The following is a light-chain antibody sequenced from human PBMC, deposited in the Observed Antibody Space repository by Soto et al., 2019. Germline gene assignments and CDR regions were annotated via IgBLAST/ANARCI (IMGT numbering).Light chain of an antibody. CDR1: ESVSIY. CDR2: DSS. V-gene: IGKV3-11*01. J-gene: IGKJ4*01. CDR3: QQRIDWPVT. Sequence: EIVLTQSPATLSLFPGERATLSCRASESVSIYLAWYQQKPGQAPRLLIYDSSKRVTGIPARFSGSGSETDFTLTISSLEPEDFAVYFCQQRIDWPVTFGGGTKLEIK.